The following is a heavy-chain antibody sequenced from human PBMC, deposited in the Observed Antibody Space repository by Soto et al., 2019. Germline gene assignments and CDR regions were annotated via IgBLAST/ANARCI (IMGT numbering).Heavy chain of an antibody. CDR3: ARVTLKAGNWFDP. Sequence: GASVKVSCKASGYTFTDYFIHWVRQAPGQGFEWMGWINPSSRGTNYAQKFQGRVTMTRETSNSTAYMELRGLTSDDTAVYYCARVTLKAGNWFDPWGQGTLVTVSS. CDR2: INPSSRGT. J-gene: IGHJ5*02. CDR1: GYTFTDYF. V-gene: IGHV1-2*02.